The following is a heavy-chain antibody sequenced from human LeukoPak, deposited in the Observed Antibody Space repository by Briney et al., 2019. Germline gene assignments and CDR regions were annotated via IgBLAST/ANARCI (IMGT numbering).Heavy chain of an antibody. CDR2: ISGSGGST. CDR3: AKDLLYGSGRLGYFDY. J-gene: IGHJ4*02. D-gene: IGHD3-10*01. CDR1: GFTFSSYG. Sequence: HAGGSLRLSCAASGFTFSSYGMSWVRQAPGKGLEWVSAISGSGGSTYYADSVKGRFTISRDNSKNTLYLQMNSLRAEDTAVYYCAKDLLYGSGRLGYFDYWGQGPLVTVSS. V-gene: IGHV3-23*01.